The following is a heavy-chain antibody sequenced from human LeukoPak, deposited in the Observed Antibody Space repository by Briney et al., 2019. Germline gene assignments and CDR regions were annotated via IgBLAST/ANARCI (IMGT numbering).Heavy chain of an antibody. CDR2: ISAYSGNT. J-gene: IGHJ4*02. CDR3: ARVRGGYYGSGSYYNGFDY. D-gene: IGHD3-10*01. Sequence: ASVKVSCKASGYTFTTNGISWVRQAPGQGLEWMGWISAYSGNTIYAQKLQGRVTMTTDTSTTTAYMELRSLRSDDTAVYYCARVRGGYYGSGSYYNGFDYWGQGTLVTVSS. CDR1: GYTFTTNG. V-gene: IGHV1-18*01.